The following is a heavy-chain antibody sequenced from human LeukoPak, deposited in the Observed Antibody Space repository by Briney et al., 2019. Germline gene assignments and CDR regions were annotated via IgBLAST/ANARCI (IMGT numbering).Heavy chain of an antibody. Sequence: PGWSQRLSCAASGFTFSSYCMHWVRQAPGKGLEWVAVIWYDGSNKYYADSVKGRFTISRDNSKNTLYLQMNSLRAEDTAVYYCATLALRFLDPAYYYGMDVWGPGTTVTVSS. D-gene: IGHD3-3*01. V-gene: IGHV3-33*01. CDR2: IWYDGSNK. J-gene: IGHJ6*02. CDR1: GFTFSSYC. CDR3: ATLALRFLDPAYYYGMDV.